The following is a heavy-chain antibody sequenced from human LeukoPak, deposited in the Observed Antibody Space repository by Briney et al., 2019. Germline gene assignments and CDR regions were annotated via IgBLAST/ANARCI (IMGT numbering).Heavy chain of an antibody. Sequence: SETLSLTCTVSGGSISSYYWSWIRQPPGKGLEWIGYIYYSGSTNYNPSLKSRVTISVDTSKNQFSLKLSSVTAADTAVYYCARHVNYDILTGYYNLFDYWGQGTLVTVSS. CDR2: IYYSGST. CDR1: GGSISSYY. D-gene: IGHD3-9*01. CDR3: ARHVNYDILTGYYNLFDY. V-gene: IGHV4-59*08. J-gene: IGHJ4*02.